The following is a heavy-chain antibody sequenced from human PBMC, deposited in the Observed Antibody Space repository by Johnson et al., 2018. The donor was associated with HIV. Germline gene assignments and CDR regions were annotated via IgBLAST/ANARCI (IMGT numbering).Heavy chain of an antibody. V-gene: IGHV3-30*03. D-gene: IGHD5-18*01. J-gene: IGHJ3*02. Sequence: QVQLVESGGDLVQPGRSLRLSCAASGFTFSSYGMHWVRQAPGKGLEWAAVISYDGSNKYYADSVKGRFTISRDNSKNTLYLQMNSLRAEDTALYYCARDTYSYGFGDDAFDIWGQGTMVTVSS. CDR3: ARDTYSYGFGDDAFDI. CDR1: GFTFSSYG. CDR2: ISYDGSNK.